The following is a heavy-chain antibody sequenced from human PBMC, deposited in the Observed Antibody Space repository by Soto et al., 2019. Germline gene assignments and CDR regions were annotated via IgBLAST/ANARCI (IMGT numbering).Heavy chain of an antibody. V-gene: IGHV4-39*01. J-gene: IGHJ2*01. CDR1: GGSISSSSYY. D-gene: IGHD4-17*01. CDR2: IYYSGST. CDR3: ARRYGDYWYFDL. Sequence: SETLSLTCTVSGGSISSSSYYWGWIRQPPGKGLEWIGSIYYSGSTYYNPSLKSRVTISVDTSKNQFSLKLGSVTAADTAVYYCARRYGDYWYFDLWGRGTLVTVSS.